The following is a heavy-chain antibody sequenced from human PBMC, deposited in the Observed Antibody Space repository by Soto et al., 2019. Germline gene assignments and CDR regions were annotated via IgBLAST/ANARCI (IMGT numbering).Heavy chain of an antibody. Sequence: PGGSLRLSCAASGFSFSTYAMSWVRLAPGKGLEWVSTISGSGGSTYYADSVKGRFTISRDNSKNTLYLQMNSLRAEDTAVYYCAKAGASGGTYSFDYWGQGTLVTVSS. D-gene: IGHD6-13*01. CDR2: ISGSGGST. CDR1: GFSFSTYA. V-gene: IGHV3-23*01. J-gene: IGHJ4*02. CDR3: AKAGASGGTYSFDY.